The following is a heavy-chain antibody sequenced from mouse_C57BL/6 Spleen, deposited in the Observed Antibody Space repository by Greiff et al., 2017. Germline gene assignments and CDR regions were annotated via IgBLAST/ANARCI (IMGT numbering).Heavy chain of an antibody. J-gene: IGHJ4*01. Sequence: QVQLQQSGAELVRPGASVTLSCKASGYTFTDYEMHWVKQTPVHGLEWIGAIDPETGGTAYNQKFKGKAILTADKSSSTAYMELRSLTSEDSAVYYCTRASYGSYGGMDYWGQGTSVTVSS. CDR2: IDPETGGT. CDR1: GYTFTDYE. CDR3: TRASYGSYGGMDY. D-gene: IGHD2-1*01. V-gene: IGHV1-15*01.